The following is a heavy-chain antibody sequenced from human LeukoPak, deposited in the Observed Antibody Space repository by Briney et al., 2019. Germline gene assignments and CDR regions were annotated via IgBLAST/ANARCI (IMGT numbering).Heavy chain of an antibody. Sequence: GGSLRLSCAASGFTFSRYTMNWVRQTPGKGLEWVSSISSSGSYIYYADSVKGRFTISRDNVRNSLYLQMNSLRAEDTAVYYCARDLLGISGYWGQGTLVTVSS. CDR1: GFTFSRYT. D-gene: IGHD7-27*01. V-gene: IGHV3-21*01. CDR3: ARDLLGISGY. J-gene: IGHJ4*02. CDR2: ISSSGSYI.